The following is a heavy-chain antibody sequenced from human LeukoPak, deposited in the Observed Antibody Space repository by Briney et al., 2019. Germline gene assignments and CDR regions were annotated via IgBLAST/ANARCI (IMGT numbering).Heavy chain of an antibody. V-gene: IGHV4-34*01. CDR3: ARGRSTSYYYYYYMDV. CDR2: INHSGST. D-gene: IGHD2-2*01. Sequence: SETLSLTCAVYGGSFSGYYWSWIRPPPGKGLERIGEINHSGSTNYNPSLKSRVTISVDTSKNQFSLKLSSVTAADTAVYYCARGRSTSYYYYYYMDVWGKGTTVTVSS. CDR1: GGSFSGYY. J-gene: IGHJ6*03.